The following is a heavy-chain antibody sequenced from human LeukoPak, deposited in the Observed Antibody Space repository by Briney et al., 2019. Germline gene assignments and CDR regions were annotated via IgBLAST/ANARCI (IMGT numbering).Heavy chain of an antibody. Sequence: SETLSLTCAVYGGSFSGYYWSWIRQPPGKGLEWIGEINHSGSTNYNPSLKSRVTISVDTSKNQFSLKLSSVTAADTAVYYCARKAPYSFDYWDQGTLVTVSS. V-gene: IGHV4-34*01. CDR2: INHSGST. CDR1: GGSFSGYY. J-gene: IGHJ4*02. D-gene: IGHD2-21*01. CDR3: ARKAPYSFDY.